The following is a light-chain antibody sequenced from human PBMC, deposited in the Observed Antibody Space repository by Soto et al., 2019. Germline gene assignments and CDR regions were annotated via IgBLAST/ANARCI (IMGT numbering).Light chain of an antibody. CDR3: QQSYSAST. J-gene: IGKJ2*01. V-gene: IGKV1-39*01. CDR2: AAS. Sequence: DIQMTQSPSSLSASVGDRVTFTCRASQFISNYLNWYQQKPGKAPKLLIYAASHLRSGVPSRFSGSASGTDFTLTISRLHPEDFATYYCQQSYSASTFGQGTRLEIK. CDR1: QFISNY.